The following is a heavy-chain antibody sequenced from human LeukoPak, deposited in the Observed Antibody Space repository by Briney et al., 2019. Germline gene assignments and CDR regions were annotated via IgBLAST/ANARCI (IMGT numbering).Heavy chain of an antibody. D-gene: IGHD3-9*01. CDR1: GFTFSSYA. CDR2: ISGSGGST. V-gene: IGHV3-23*01. CDR3: ARDLRYFDWSPDAFDI. Sequence: GGSLRLSCAASGFTFSSYAMSWVRQAPGKGLEWVSAISGSGGSTYYADSVKGRFTISRDNAKNSLYLQMNSLRAEDTAVYYCARDLRYFDWSPDAFDIWGQGTMVTVSS. J-gene: IGHJ3*02.